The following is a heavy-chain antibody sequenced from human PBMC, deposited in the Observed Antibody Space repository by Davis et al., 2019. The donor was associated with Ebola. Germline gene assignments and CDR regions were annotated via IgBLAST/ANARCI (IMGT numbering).Heavy chain of an antibody. Sequence: GESLKISCAASGFIYSNYGMHWVRQAPGKGLEWVAGIWYDGSNKNYVDSVKGRFTISRDNSKNTLYLEMNNLRVEDTAVYYCAKDRGQYYFDYWGQGTLVTVSS. CDR3: AKDRGQYYFDY. CDR1: GFIYSNYG. V-gene: IGHV3-33*06. J-gene: IGHJ4*02. D-gene: IGHD3-16*01. CDR2: IWYDGSNK.